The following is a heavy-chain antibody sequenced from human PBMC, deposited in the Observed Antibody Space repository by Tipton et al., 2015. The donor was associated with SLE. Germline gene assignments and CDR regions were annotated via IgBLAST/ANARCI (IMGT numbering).Heavy chain of an antibody. Sequence: TLSLTCAVYGGSFSGYYWSWIRQPPGKGLEWIGEINHSGSTNYNPSLKSRVTISVGTSKNQFSLKLSSVTAADTAVYYCARGSGYSSSWYSAFDIWGQGTMVTVSS. D-gene: IGHD6-13*01. CDR1: GGSFSGYY. J-gene: IGHJ3*02. CDR2: INHSGST. V-gene: IGHV4-34*01. CDR3: ARGSGYSSSWYSAFDI.